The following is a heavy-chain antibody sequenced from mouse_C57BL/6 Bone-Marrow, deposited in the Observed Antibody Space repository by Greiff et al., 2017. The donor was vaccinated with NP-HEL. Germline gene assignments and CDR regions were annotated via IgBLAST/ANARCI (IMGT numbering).Heavy chain of an antibody. Sequence: VQLQQPGAELVMPGASVKLSCKASGYTFTSYWMHWVKQRPGQGLEWIGEIDPSDSYTNYNQKFKGKSTLTVDKSSSTAYMQLSSPTSEDSAVYYCARQNGYYFYAMDYWGQGTSVTVSS. D-gene: IGHD2-3*01. CDR2: IDPSDSYT. CDR1: GYTFTSYW. J-gene: IGHJ4*01. V-gene: IGHV1-69*01. CDR3: ARQNGYYFYAMDY.